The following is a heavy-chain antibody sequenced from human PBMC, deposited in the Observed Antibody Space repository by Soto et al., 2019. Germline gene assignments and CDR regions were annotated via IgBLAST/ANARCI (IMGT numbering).Heavy chain of an antibody. CDR2: INHSGST. D-gene: IGHD3-3*01. CDR3: AGGASQYYDFWSGYPTSYYYYYMDV. J-gene: IGHJ6*03. V-gene: IGHV4-34*01. Sequence: SETLSLTCAVYGGSFSGYYWSWIRQPPGKGLEWIGEINHSGSTNYNPSLKSRVTISVDTSKNQFSLKLSSVTAADTAVYYCAGGASQYYDFWSGYPTSYYYYYMDVWGKGTTVTVSS. CDR1: GGSFSGYY.